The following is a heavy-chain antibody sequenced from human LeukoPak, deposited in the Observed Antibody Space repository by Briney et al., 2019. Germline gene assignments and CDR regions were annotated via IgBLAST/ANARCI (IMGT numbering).Heavy chain of an antibody. J-gene: IGHJ5*02. CDR2: IIPIFGTA. CDR1: GGTFSSYA. Sequence: SVTVSCKASGGTFSSYAISWVRQAPGQGLEWMGGIIPIFGTANYAQKFQGRVTITADESTSTAYMELSSLRSEDTAVYYCARENGGYSYGYFLNWFDPWGQGTLVTVSS. V-gene: IGHV1-69*13. CDR3: ARENGGYSYGYFLNWFDP. D-gene: IGHD5-18*01.